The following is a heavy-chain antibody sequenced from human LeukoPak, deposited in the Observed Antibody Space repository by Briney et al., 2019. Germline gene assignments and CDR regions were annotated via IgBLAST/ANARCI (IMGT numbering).Heavy chain of an antibody. CDR2: ISYDGSNK. D-gene: IGHD6-19*01. CDR1: GSTFSSYA. V-gene: IGHV3-30*04. CDR3: ARDVAVAGNDY. J-gene: IGHJ4*02. Sequence: PGRSLRLSCAASGSTFSSYAMHWVRQAPGKGLEWVAVISYDGSNKYYADSVKGRFTISRDNSKNTLYLQMNSLRAEDTAVYYCARDVAVAGNDYWGQGTLVTVSS.